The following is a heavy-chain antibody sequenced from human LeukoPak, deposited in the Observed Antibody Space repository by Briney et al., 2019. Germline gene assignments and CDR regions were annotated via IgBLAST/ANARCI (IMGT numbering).Heavy chain of an antibody. CDR1: GFTFDDSV. V-gene: IGHV3-23*01. J-gene: IGHJ1*01. CDR2: ISGSGGST. Sequence: GGSLRLSCTASGFTFDDSVMSWFRQAPGKGLEWVSGISGSGGSTYYADSVKGRFTISRDNSKNTLYLQMNSLRAEDTAVYYCAKDVNYYDSSGYSIFQHWGQGTLVTVSS. D-gene: IGHD3-22*01. CDR3: AKDVNYYDSSGYSIFQH.